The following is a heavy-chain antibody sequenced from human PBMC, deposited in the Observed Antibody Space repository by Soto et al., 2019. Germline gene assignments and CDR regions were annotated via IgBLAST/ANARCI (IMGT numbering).Heavy chain of an antibody. Sequence: GASVKVSCKASGYTFTGYYMHWVRQAPGQGLEWMGWINPNSGGTNYAQKFQGWVTMTRDTSISTAYMELSRLRSDDTAVYYCAIRAGTTYRSGGLGRAFDIWGQGTMVTRLL. CDR1: GYTFTGYY. J-gene: IGHJ3*02. CDR3: AIRAGTTYRSGGLGRAFDI. CDR2: INPNSGGT. V-gene: IGHV1-2*04. D-gene: IGHD1-1*01.